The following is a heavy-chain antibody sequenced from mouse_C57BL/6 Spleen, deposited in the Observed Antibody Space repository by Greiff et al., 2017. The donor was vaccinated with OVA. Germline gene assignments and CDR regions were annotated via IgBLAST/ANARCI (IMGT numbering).Heavy chain of an antibody. CDR1: GFNIKDDY. J-gene: IGHJ3*01. V-gene: IGHV14-4*01. Sequence: EVKLVESGAELVRPGASVKLSCTASGFNIKDDYMHWVKQRPEQGLEWIGWIDPENGDTEYASKFQGKATITADTSSNTAYLQLSSLTSEDTAVYYCTPIYYGNYWFAYWGQGTLVTVSA. CDR2: IDPENGDT. CDR3: TPIYYGNYWFAY. D-gene: IGHD2-1*01.